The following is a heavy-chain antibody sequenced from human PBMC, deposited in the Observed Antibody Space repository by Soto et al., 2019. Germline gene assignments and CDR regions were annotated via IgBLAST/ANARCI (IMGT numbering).Heavy chain of an antibody. CDR1: GFTFSSYW. D-gene: IGHD2-2*01. Sequence: GGSLRLSCAASGFTFSSYWMHWVRQAPGKGLVWVSRINSDGSSTSYADSVKGRFTISRDNAKNTLYLQMNSLRAEDTAVYYCARDSRYCSSTSCSAETDYWGQGTLVTVSS. CDR2: INSDGSST. J-gene: IGHJ4*02. CDR3: ARDSRYCSSTSCSAETDY. V-gene: IGHV3-74*01.